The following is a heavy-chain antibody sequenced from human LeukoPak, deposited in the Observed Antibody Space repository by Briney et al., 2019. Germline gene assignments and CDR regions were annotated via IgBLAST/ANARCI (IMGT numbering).Heavy chain of an antibody. D-gene: IGHD5-12*01. CDR2: ISSSSSYR. J-gene: IGHJ4*02. V-gene: IGHV3-21*01. CDR1: GFTFSSYR. CDR3: ARVGLDRRGYSGYESFDY. Sequence: PGGSLRLSCAASGFTFSSYRMNWVRQAPGKGLEWVSSISSSSSYRYYVDSVKGRFTISRDNAKNSLYLQINSLRAEDTAVYYCARVGLDRRGYSGYESFDYWGQGTLVTVSS.